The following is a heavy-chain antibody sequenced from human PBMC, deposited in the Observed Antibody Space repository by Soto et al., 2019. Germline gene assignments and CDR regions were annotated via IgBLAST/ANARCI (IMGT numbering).Heavy chain of an antibody. V-gene: IGHV1-69*13. CDR2: IIPIFGTA. D-gene: IGHD6-13*01. J-gene: IGHJ5*02. CDR3: ARDRQGIAEAGTGVTGLDP. CDR1: GGTFSSYA. Sequence: SVKVSCKASGGTFSSYAISWVRQAPGQGLEWMGGIIPIFGTANYAQKFQGRVTITADESTSTAYMELSSLRSEDTAVYYCARDRQGIAEAGTGVTGLDPWGQGTLVTVSS.